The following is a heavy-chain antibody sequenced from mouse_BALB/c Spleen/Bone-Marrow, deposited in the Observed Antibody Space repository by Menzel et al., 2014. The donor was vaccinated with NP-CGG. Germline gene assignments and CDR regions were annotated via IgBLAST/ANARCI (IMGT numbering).Heavy chain of an antibody. V-gene: IGHV14-3*02. CDR1: GFNIKDTY. CDR2: IDPANGNT. D-gene: IGHD4-1*01. J-gene: IGHJ4*01. Sequence: EVMLVESGAELVKPGASVKLSCTAPGFNIKDTYMHRVKQRPEQGLEWIGRIDPANGNTKYDPKFQGKATITADTSSNTAYLQLSSLTSEDTAVYYCARWEYYAMDYWGQGTSVTVSS. CDR3: ARWEYYAMDY.